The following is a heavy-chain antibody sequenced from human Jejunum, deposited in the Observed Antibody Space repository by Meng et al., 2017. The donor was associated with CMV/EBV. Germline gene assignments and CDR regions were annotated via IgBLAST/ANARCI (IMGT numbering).Heavy chain of an antibody. V-gene: IGHV2-5*02. D-gene: IGHD2-2*01. Sequence: QITWKWSGLTLVKTTKTLTLTCTCLGFSVSTSEVGVGWIRQPPGKALEWLAVIYWDDDKRYSPSLKSRLTITKDTSKNQVVLTLTNMDPVDTATYYCALFTRSWFDPWGQGTLVTVSS. CDR3: ALFTRSWFDP. J-gene: IGHJ5*02. CDR2: IYWDDDK. CDR1: GFSVSTSEVG.